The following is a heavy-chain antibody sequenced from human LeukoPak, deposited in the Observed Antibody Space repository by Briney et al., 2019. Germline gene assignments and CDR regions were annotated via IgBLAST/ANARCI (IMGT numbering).Heavy chain of an antibody. V-gene: IGHV3-7*03. CDR3: VKDEGVAGSSLPDY. J-gene: IGHJ4*02. D-gene: IGHD1-14*01. CDR2: IKQDGSEK. Sequence: GGSLRLSCAASGFTFSSYGMHWVRQAPGKGLEWVANIKQDGSEKYYVDSVKGRFTISRDNAKNSLYLQMNSLRAEDTALYYCVKDEGVAGSSLPDYWGQGALVTVSS. CDR1: GFTFSSYG.